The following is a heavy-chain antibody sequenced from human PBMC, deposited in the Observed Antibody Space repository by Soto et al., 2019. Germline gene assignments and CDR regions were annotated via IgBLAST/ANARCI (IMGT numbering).Heavy chain of an antibody. CDR3: AHTGYSCRNFYFFYGLDV. J-gene: IGHJ6*02. V-gene: IGHV2-5*01. CDR1: GFSLSTSGVG. CDR2: IYWNDDN. Sequence: ITLKESGPTLAKPTQTLTLTCSFPGFSLSTSGVGVGWIRQHPGKALEWLAVIYWNDDNRYSPSLTSRLTITKDTPKNQVVRTMTNMYPVDTATYYCAHTGYSCRNFYFFYGLDVWGQGTTVTVSS. D-gene: IGHD5-12*01.